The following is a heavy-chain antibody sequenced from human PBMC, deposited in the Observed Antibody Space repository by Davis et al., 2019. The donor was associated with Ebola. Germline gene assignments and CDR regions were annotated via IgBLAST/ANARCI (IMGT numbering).Heavy chain of an antibody. V-gene: IGHV3-30-3*01. CDR1: GFTFSGYA. CDR3: ARDSGPRRRYYYYGMDV. J-gene: IGHJ6*02. D-gene: IGHD6-6*01. Sequence: SLKISCAASGFTFSGYAMHWVRQAPGKGLEWVAVISYDGSNKYYADSVKGRFTISRDNAKNTLYLQMNSLRAEDTAVYYCARDSGPRRRYYYYGMDVWGQGTTVTVSS. CDR2: ISYDGSNK.